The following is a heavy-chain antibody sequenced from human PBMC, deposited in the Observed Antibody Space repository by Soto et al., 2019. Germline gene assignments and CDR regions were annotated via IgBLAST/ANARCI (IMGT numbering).Heavy chain of an antibody. CDR1: GGSISSGDYY. Sequence: QVQLQESGPGLVKPSQTLSLTCTVSGGSISSGDYYWSWIRQPPGKGLEWIGYIYYSGSTYYNPSLKSRLTISVDTSKNQFSPKLSSVTAANTAVYYWARESWVITMVRGVIDYWGQGTLVTVSS. J-gene: IGHJ4*02. D-gene: IGHD3-10*01. V-gene: IGHV4-30-4*01. CDR2: IYYSGST. CDR3: ARESWVITMVRGVIDY.